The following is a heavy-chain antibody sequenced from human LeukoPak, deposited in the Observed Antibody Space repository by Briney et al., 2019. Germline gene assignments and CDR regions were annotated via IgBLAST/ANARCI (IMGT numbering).Heavy chain of an antibody. V-gene: IGHV3-74*01. CDR1: GFTFSSKW. Sequence: PGGSLRLSCAASGFTFSSKWMHWVRQRPGRGLEWVSRISPEGSTTTYADSVKARFTISRDNAKNTLFLQMNSLRAEDTAVYYCVRDFYTDYYHGYGDDFDFWGQGTLVTVSS. CDR3: VRDFYTDYYHGYGDDFDF. J-gene: IGHJ4*02. CDR2: ISPEGSTT. D-gene: IGHD3-10*01.